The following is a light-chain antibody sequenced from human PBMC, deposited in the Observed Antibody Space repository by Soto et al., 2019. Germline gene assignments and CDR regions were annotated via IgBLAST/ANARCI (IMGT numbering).Light chain of an antibody. CDR2: GAS. V-gene: IGKV3-15*01. CDR3: QHYIRWPPWS. Sequence: EVLMTQSPATLSVSPGERVTLSCRASLSVSTDLAWYQQKPGQAPRLLTYGASTRATGVPDRFSGGRSGTDFSLSISGLQSEDSSLYYCQHYIRWPPWSLGQGTKV. CDR1: LSVSTD. J-gene: IGKJ2*04.